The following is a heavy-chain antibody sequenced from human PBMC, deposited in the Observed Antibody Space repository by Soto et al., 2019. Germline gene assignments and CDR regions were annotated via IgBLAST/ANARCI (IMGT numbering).Heavy chain of an antibody. D-gene: IGHD3-10*01. CDR2: IYYSGST. Sequence: QVQLQESGPGLVKPSETLSLTCTVSGGSISSYYWSWIRQPPGKGLEWIGYIYYSGSTNYNPSLKSRVTMSVDTSKNQFALKLSSVTAADTAVYYCARGEAETGAYYYYMDVWGKGTTVTVSS. J-gene: IGHJ6*03. CDR3: ARGEAETGAYYYYMDV. CDR1: GGSISSYY. V-gene: IGHV4-59*08.